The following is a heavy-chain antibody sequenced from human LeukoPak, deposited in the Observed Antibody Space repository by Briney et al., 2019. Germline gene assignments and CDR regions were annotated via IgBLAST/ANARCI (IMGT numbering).Heavy chain of an antibody. Sequence: GGSLRLSCAVSGFTLTNHAVSWVRQAPGKGLEWVAFIWFDGSNKHYADSVKGRFTISRDNSEDTLYLQMNSLRAEDTAVYYCVRDPSGSGFAFDSWGQGALVTVSS. CDR2: IWFDGSNK. J-gene: IGHJ4*02. V-gene: IGHV3-33*08. CDR3: VRDPSGSGFAFDS. D-gene: IGHD1-1*01. CDR1: GFTLTNHA.